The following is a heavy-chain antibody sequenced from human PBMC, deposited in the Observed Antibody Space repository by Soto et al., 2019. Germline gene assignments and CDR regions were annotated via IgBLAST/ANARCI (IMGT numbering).Heavy chain of an antibody. Sequence: QVQLQESGPGLVRPSGTVSLTCAVSGGSISSDNWWSWVRQPPGKGLEWIVEIHHSGSTNYNPPLKSRVTMSVVPSKNLFSLTLNSVTAADTAFYYCARDQGSHPGDWGQGTLVSVSS. D-gene: IGHD6-13*01. J-gene: IGHJ4*02. CDR3: ARDQGSHPGD. V-gene: IGHV4-4*02. CDR1: GGSISSDNW. CDR2: IHHSGST.